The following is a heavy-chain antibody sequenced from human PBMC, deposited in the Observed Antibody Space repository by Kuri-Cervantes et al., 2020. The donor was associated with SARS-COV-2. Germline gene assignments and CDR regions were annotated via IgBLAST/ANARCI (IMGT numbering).Heavy chain of an antibody. CDR2: IYYSGST. D-gene: IGHD3-22*01. CDR1: GGSISSSSYY. Sequence: SETLSLTCIVSGGSISSSSYYWGWIRQPPGKGLEWIGSIYYSGSTYYNPSLKSRVTISVDTSKNQFSLKLSSVTAADTAVYYCARRYYYDSSGYGSNYNWFDPWGQGTLVTVSS. CDR3: ARRYYYDSSGYGSNYNWFDP. V-gene: IGHV4-39*01. J-gene: IGHJ5*02.